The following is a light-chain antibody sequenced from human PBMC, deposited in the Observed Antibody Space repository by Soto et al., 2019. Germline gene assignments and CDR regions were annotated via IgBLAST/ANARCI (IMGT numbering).Light chain of an antibody. V-gene: IGLV2-14*03. Sequence: QSVLTQPASVSGSPGQSITISCTGTSTYNYVSWYQHHPGKAPKLMIYDVSNRPSGVSNRFSGSKSGNAASLTISGLQAEDEADYYCSSYASTTSSTLVVFGGGTKLTVL. J-gene: IGLJ2*01. CDR2: DVS. CDR3: SSYASTTSSTLVV. CDR1: STYNY.